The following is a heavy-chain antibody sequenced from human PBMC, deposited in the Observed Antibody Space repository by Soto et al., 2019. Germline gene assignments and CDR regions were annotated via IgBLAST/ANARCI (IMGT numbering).Heavy chain of an antibody. V-gene: IGHV3-74*01. Sequence: GGSLRLSCAASGFTLSNYWIHWVRQAPGEGLVWVSRINGDGSGTSYADSVRGRLTISRDTAKNMLYLQMNSLRAEDTAVYYCAGALPGAYYFDYWGQGTLVTVSS. CDR2: INGDGSGT. CDR1: GFTLSNYW. CDR3: AGALPGAYYFDY. J-gene: IGHJ4*02.